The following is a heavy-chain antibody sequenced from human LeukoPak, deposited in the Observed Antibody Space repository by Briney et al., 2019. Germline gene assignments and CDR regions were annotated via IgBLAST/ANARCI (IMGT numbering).Heavy chain of an antibody. J-gene: IGHJ3*02. CDR2: IIPIFGTA. CDR3: AFGGYDILTGYLDAFDI. V-gene: IGHV1-69*06. Sequence: GASVKVSCKASGGTFSNYAISWVRQAPGQGLEWMGGIIPIFGTANYAQKFQGRVTITADKSTSTVYMELSSLRSEDTAAYYCAFGGYDILTGYLDAFDIWGQGTMVTVSS. CDR1: GGTFSNYA. D-gene: IGHD3-9*01.